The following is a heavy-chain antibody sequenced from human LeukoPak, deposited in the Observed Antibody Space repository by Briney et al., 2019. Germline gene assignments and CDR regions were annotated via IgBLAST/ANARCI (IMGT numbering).Heavy chain of an antibody. D-gene: IGHD2-2*01. CDR1: GYTLTDYY. CDR3: ARANFLYCSSSTCLFDY. CDR2: INPNDGDT. J-gene: IGHJ4*02. Sequence: ASVKVSCKASGYTLTDYYMHWVRQAPGQGFEWMGWINPNDGDTNYAQKFQGRVTMTRDTSISTAHMEVSRLRSDDTAVYYCARANFLYCSSSTCLFDYWGQGTLVTVSS. V-gene: IGHV1-2*02.